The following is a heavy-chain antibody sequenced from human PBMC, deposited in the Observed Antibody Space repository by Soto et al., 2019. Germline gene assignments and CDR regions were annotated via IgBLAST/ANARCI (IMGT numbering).Heavy chain of an antibody. J-gene: IGHJ4*02. V-gene: IGHV4-39*01. Sequence: SETLSLTCTVSGGSISSSSCFWGWIRQPPGKGLDWIGSIYQTGTINYNPSFRGRVTISVDTSNNQFSLKLSSVTAADTAVYFCARHQDGEYVPFNYWGQGTLVTVSS. CDR3: ARHQDGEYVPFNY. CDR1: GGSISSSSCF. CDR2: IYQTGTI. D-gene: IGHD4-17*01.